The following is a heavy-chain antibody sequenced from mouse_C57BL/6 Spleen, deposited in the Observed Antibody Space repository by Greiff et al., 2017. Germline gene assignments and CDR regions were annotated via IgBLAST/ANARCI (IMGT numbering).Heavy chain of an antibody. Sequence: EVKLMESGGGLVKPGGSLKLSCAASGFTFSDYGMHWVRQAPEKGLEWVAYISSGSSTIYSADTVKGRFTISRDNAKNTLFLQMTSLRSEDTAMYYCARRYYGSDYFDYWGQGTTLTVSS. CDR3: ARRYYGSDYFDY. CDR2: ISSGSSTI. V-gene: IGHV5-17*01. D-gene: IGHD1-1*01. J-gene: IGHJ2*01. CDR1: GFTFSDYG.